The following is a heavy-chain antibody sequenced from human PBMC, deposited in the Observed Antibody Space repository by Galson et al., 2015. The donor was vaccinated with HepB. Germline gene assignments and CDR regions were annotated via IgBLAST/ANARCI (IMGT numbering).Heavy chain of an antibody. CDR1: GFTFSSYA. CDR2: ISGSGGST. Sequence: SLRLSCAASGFTFSSYAMSWVRQAPGKGLEWVSAISGSGGSTHYADSVKGRFTISRDNSKNTLYLQMNSLRAEDTAVYYCAKVGFMITFGGVIVNEFDYWGQGTLVTVSS. CDR3: AKVGFMITFGGVIVNEFDY. V-gene: IGHV3-23*01. D-gene: IGHD3-16*02. J-gene: IGHJ4*02.